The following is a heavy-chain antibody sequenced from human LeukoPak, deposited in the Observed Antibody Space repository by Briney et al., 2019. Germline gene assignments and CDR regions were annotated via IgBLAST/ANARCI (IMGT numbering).Heavy chain of an antibody. D-gene: IGHD3/OR15-3a*01. CDR2: ISYDGSNK. CDR3: ARGGGDWPLAWFDP. J-gene: IGHJ5*02. V-gene: IGHV3-30*04. Sequence: WIRQPPGKGLEWVAVISYDGSNKYYADSVKGRFTISRDNSKNTLYLQMNSLRAEDTAVYYCARGGGDWPLAWFDPWGQGTLVTVSS.